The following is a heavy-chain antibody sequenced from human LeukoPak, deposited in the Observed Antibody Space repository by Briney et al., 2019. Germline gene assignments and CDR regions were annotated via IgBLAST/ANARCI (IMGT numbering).Heavy chain of an antibody. CDR3: ARDLTFDYGGNLFDY. V-gene: IGHV1-18*01. D-gene: IGHD4-23*01. CDR1: GYTFTSYG. J-gene: IGHJ4*02. Sequence: ASVKVSCKASGYTFTSYGISWVRQAPGQGLEWMGCISAYNGNTNYAQKLQGRVTMTTDTSTSTAYMELRSLRSDDTAVYYCARDLTFDYGGNLFDYWGQGTLVTVSS. CDR2: ISAYNGNT.